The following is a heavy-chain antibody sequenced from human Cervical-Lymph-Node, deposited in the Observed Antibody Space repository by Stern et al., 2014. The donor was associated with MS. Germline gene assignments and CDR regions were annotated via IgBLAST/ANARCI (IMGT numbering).Heavy chain of an antibody. CDR2: TYYRSKWIN. V-gene: IGHV6-1*01. D-gene: IGHD2/OR15-2a*01. CDR1: GDSVSSNTAA. CDR3: ARDGNMGLDALDI. J-gene: IGHJ3*02. Sequence: QVQLQQSGPGLVKPSQTLSLTCAISGDSVSSNTAAWNWIRQSPLRGLEWLGRTYYRSKWINDYAISLKSRITISADTSKNQFSLQLNSVTPDDTAVYYCARDGNMGLDALDIWGQGTLVTVSS.